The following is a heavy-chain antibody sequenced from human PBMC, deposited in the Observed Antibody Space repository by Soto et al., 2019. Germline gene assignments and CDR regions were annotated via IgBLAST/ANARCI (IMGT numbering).Heavy chain of an antibody. CDR1: GFTFSSYD. CDR2: ISYDGSNK. CDR3: AKEGPVTVAES. J-gene: IGHJ3*01. D-gene: IGHD2-15*01. Sequence: GGSLRLSCVASGFTFSSYDIHWVRQAPGQRLEWVAVISYDGSNKYYRDSVKGRFSISRDNSKNTLYLQMNSMRVEDTAVYYCAKEGPVTVAESWGQGTMVTVSS. V-gene: IGHV3-30*18.